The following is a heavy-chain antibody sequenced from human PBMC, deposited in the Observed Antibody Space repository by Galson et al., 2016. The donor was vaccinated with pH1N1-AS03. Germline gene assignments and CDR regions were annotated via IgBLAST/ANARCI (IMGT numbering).Heavy chain of an antibody. CDR1: GFTFSSYS. CDR3: ARGGGYGANFDY. Sequence: SLRLSCAASGFTFSSYSMNWVRQAPGKGLEWVSYISSGNTYIHYVDSAKGRFTISRDNAKNSLYLQMNSLRDEDTAVYYCARGGGYGANFDYWGRGTLVTV. V-gene: IGHV3-21*04. D-gene: IGHD3-16*01. J-gene: IGHJ4*02. CDR2: ISSGNTYI.